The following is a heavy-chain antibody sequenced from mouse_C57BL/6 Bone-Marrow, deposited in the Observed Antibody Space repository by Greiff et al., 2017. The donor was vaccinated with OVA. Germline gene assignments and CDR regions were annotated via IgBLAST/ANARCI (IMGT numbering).Heavy chain of an antibody. Sequence: EVHLVESGGGLVQPGGSLSLSCAASGFTFTDYYMSWVRQPPGKALEWLGFIRNKANGYTTEYSASVKGRFTISRDNSQSILYLQMNALRAEDSATYYCARYHRAWFAYWGQGTLVTVSA. CDR3: ARYHRAWFAY. V-gene: IGHV7-3*01. CDR1: GFTFTDYY. J-gene: IGHJ3*01. CDR2: IRNKANGYTT.